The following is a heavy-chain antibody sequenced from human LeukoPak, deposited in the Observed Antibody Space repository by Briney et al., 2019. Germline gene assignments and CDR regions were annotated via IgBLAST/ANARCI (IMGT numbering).Heavy chain of an antibody. CDR2: INPNSGGT. D-gene: IGHD6-13*01. CDR1: GYTFTGYY. CDR3: ARGTSGQQLVYYYYMDV. J-gene: IGHJ6*03. Sequence: ASVKVSCTASGYTFTGYYMHWVRQAPGQGLEWMGWINPNSGGTNYAQKFQGRVTMTRDTSISTAYMELSRLRSDDTAVYYCARGTSGQQLVYYYYMDVWGKGTTVTISS. V-gene: IGHV1-2*02.